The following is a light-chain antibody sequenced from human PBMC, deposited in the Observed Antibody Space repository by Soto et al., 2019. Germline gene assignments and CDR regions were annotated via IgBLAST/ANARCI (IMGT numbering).Light chain of an antibody. CDR1: SSDVGGYNY. V-gene: IGLV2-14*01. CDR2: EVS. CDR3: SSYTSSSSLGL. J-gene: IGLJ1*01. Sequence: QSALTQPASVSGSSGQSITISCTGSSSDVGGYNYVSWYQQHPGKAPKLLIYEVSNRPSGVSNRFSGSKSGNTASLTISGLQAEDESDYYCSSYTSSSSLGLFGTGTKVTVL.